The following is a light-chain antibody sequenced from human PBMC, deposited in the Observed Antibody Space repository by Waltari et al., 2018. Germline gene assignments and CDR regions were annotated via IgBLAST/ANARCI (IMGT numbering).Light chain of an antibody. V-gene: IGLV2-14*01. CDR1: STDVGAYNY. CDR3: SSYTSNGLYD. J-gene: IGLJ1*01. Sequence: QSALTQPASVSGSPGQSITISCTGTSTDVGAYNYVSWYQQHPGKAPNRIIYDVSNRPSGVSNRFSGSKAGNAASLTISGLQGEDEAVYHSSSYTSNGLYDFGTGTTLTVL. CDR2: DVS.